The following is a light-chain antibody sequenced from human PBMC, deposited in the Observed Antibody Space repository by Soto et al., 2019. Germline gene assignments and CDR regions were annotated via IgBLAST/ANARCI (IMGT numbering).Light chain of an antibody. CDR2: EVS. V-gene: IGLV2-14*01. CDR3: SSYTTTTTLEV. CDR1: SSDVGGYNY. J-gene: IGLJ1*01. Sequence: QSALTQPASVSGSPGQSTIISCTGTSSDVGGYNYVSWYQHHPGKAPKLMIYEVSNRPSGVSNRFSGSKSGNTASLTISGLQGEDEADYYCSSYTTTTTLEVFGTGTKLTVL.